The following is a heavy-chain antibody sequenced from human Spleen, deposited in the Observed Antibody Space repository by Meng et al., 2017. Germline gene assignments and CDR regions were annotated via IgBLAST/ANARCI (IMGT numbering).Heavy chain of an antibody. D-gene: IGHD6-13*01. CDR3: ARALYSSTWYLGFGY. Sequence: GSLRLSCTVSGYSISRGYYWGWIRQSPGKELEWIGYIYYTGPTNNNPSLKSRVTMSLDPSKNQFSLKLSSVTAADTAVYYCARALYSSTWYLGFGYWGQGTLVTVSS. CDR2: IYYTGPT. V-gene: IGHV4-61*01. J-gene: IGHJ4*02. CDR1: GYSISRGYY.